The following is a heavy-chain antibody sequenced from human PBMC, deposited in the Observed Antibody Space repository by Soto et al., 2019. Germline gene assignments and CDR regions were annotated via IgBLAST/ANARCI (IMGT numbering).Heavy chain of an antibody. J-gene: IGHJ6*02. CDR1: GGTFSSSA. Sequence: QVQLVQSGPEVRQPGSSVRVSCKSSGGTFSSSAISWVRQAPGQGLEWMGGIIPIFGTADYAQKFQGRVTIHADESTTTAYMELSGLTSEDTAVYFCARDKGRVQLGGNYYYVRDVWGQGTTVTVSS. CDR3: ARDKGRVQLGGNYYYVRDV. V-gene: IGHV1-69*12. D-gene: IGHD1-1*01. CDR2: IIPIFGTA.